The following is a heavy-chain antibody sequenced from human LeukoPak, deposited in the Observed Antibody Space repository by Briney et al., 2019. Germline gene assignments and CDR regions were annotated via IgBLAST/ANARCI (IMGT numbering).Heavy chain of an antibody. CDR3: AKGHYGSGIPDY. CDR1: RFTFRSYG. J-gene: IGHJ4*02. Sequence: GGSLRLSCAASRFTFRSYGMHWLRQAPGKGLEGVAFIRYDGSNKYYADSVKGRFTISRANSKNTLHLQINSLRAETTAVYYCAKGHYGSGIPDYWGQGTLVTVSS. V-gene: IGHV3-30*02. CDR2: IRYDGSNK. D-gene: IGHD3-10*01.